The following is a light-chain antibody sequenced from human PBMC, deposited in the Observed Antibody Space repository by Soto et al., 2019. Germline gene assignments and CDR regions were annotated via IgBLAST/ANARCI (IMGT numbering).Light chain of an antibody. J-gene: IGKJ1*01. V-gene: IGKV3-20*01. CDR1: QSLNSFY. Sequence: EIGLTQSPGTLSLSPGERATLSRRASQSLNSFYLAWYQQKPGQAPRILIYGSSNRATGIPDRFSGSGSGTDFTLTISRLDPEDFAVYYCQQYDISPRTFGQGTKVEVK. CDR2: GSS. CDR3: QQYDISPRT.